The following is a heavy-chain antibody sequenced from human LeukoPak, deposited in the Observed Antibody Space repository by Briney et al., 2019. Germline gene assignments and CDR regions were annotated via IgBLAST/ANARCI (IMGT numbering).Heavy chain of an antibody. J-gene: IGHJ4*02. Sequence: GGSLRLSCAASGFTFSSYAMSWVRQAPGKGLEWVSAISGSGGSTYYADSVKGRFTISRDNSKNTLYLQMNSLRAEDTAAYYCAKDFAPDTAMVTTTGLFDYWGQGTLVTVSS. CDR1: GFTFSSYA. D-gene: IGHD5-18*01. CDR2: ISGSGGST. V-gene: IGHV3-23*01. CDR3: AKDFAPDTAMVTTTGLFDY.